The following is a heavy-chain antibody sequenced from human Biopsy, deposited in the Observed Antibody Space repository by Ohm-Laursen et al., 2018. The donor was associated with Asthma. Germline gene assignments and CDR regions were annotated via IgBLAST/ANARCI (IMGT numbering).Heavy chain of an antibody. D-gene: IGHD5-24*01. CDR3: ARFRVGYTAALNV. J-gene: IGHJ4*02. V-gene: IGHV3-30*03. CDR1: GFTFRSYG. CDR2: ISYDGSNR. Sequence: SLRLSCAASGFTFRSYGMHWVRQAPGKGLEWVTLISYDGSNRYYADSVRGRFTISRDNSKNTLYLQMDSLRAEDTAVYYCARFRVGYTAALNVWGQGTLVTVSS.